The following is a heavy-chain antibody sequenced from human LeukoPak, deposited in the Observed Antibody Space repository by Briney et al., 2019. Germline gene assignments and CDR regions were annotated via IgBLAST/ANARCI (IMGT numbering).Heavy chain of an antibody. J-gene: IGHJ5*02. V-gene: IGHV4-59*01. Sequence: PSETLSLTCTVSGASISSYYWGWIRQPPGKGLEWIGYIYYSGSTRYNPSLKSRVTISVDTSKNQFSLKLSSVTAADTAVYYCARVGILRFPSNWFDPWGQATMVAVSS. D-gene: IGHD3-3*01. CDR2: IYYSGST. CDR3: ARVGILRFPSNWFDP. CDR1: GASISSYY.